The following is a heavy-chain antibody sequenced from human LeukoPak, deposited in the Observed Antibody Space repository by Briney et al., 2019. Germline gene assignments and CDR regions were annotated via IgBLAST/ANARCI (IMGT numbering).Heavy chain of an antibody. V-gene: IGHV3-21*01. J-gene: IGHJ4*02. CDR3: ATSLYDSNGYYTY. CDR1: GFTFSSYS. D-gene: IGHD3-22*01. CDR2: ISSSSSYI. Sequence: GGSLRLSCAASGFTFSSYSMNWVRQAPGKGLEWVSSISSSSSYIYYADSMKGRFTISRDNAKNSLYLQMNSLRAEDTAVYYCATSLYDSNGYYTYWGQGTLVTVSS.